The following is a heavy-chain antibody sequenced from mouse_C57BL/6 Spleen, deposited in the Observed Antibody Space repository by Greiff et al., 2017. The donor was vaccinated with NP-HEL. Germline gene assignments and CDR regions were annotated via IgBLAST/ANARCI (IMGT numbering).Heavy chain of an antibody. J-gene: IGHJ2*01. CDR2: INPSNGGT. Sequence: QVQLKQPGTELVKPGASVKLSCKASGYTFTSYWMHWVKQRPGQGLEWIGNINPSNGGTNYNEKFKSKATLTVDKSSSTAYMQLSSLTSEDSAVYYCARKRITAYYFDYWGQGTTLTVSS. D-gene: IGHD1-3*01. V-gene: IGHV1-53*01. CDR3: ARKRITAYYFDY. CDR1: GYTFTSYW.